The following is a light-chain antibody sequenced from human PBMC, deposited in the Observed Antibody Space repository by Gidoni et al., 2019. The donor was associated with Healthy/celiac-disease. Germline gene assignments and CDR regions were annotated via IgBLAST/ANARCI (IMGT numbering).Light chain of an antibody. CDR2: AAS. CDR3: QQYYSFPPA. V-gene: IGKV1D-8*02. Sequence: IWMTQAPSLLSASTGDRVTISCRMSQVISRYLAWYQQKPGKAPELLIYAASTLHSGVPSRFSGSGSGTDFTLTISCLQSEDFATYYCQQYYSFPPAFGRGTKVEIK. CDR1: QVISRY. J-gene: IGKJ4*01.